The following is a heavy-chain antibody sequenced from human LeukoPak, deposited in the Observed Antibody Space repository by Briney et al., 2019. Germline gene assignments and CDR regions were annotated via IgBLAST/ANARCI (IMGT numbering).Heavy chain of an antibody. CDR1: GFTFSSYS. CDR3: ARDGIAAADY. V-gene: IGHV3-21*01. J-gene: IGHJ4*02. D-gene: IGHD6-13*01. CDR2: ISSSSSYI. Sequence: GSLRLSCAASGFTFSSYSMNWVRQAPGKGLEWVSSISSSSSYIYYADSVKGRFTISRDNAKNSLYLQMNSLRVEDTAVYYCARDGIAAADYWGQGTLVTVSS.